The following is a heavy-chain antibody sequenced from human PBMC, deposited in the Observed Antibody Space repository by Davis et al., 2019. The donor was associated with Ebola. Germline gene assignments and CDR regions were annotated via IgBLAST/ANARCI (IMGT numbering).Heavy chain of an antibody. CDR2: INHSGST. CDR3: ARRDYGDYGGLFDY. Sequence: PGGSLRLSCAVYGGSFSGYYWSWIRQPPGKGLEWIGEINHSGSTNYNPSLKSRVTISVDTSKNQFSLKLSSVTAADTAVYYCARRDYGDYGGLFDYWGQGTLVTVSS. D-gene: IGHD4-17*01. CDR1: GGSFSGYY. J-gene: IGHJ4*02. V-gene: IGHV4-34*01.